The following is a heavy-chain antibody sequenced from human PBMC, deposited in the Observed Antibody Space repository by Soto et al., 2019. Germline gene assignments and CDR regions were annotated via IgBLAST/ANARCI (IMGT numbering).Heavy chain of an antibody. D-gene: IGHD6-19*01. V-gene: IGHV1-46*01. CDR1: GYTFTSYY. J-gene: IGHJ6*02. CDR2: INPSGGST. CDR3: AGEAGTEDRDYYYGMDV. Sequence: ASVKVSCKAAGYTFTSYYMHWVRQAPGQGLEWMGIINPSGGSTSYAQKFQGRVTMTRDTSTSTVYMELSSLRSEDTAVYYCAGEAGTEDRDYYYGMDVWGQGTTVTVSS.